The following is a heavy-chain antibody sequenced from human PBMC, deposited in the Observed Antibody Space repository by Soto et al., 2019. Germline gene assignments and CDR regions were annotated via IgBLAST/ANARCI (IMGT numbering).Heavy chain of an antibody. CDR1: GGSISSYY. V-gene: IGHV4-4*07. CDR2: IYTSGST. D-gene: IGHD6-19*01. J-gene: IGHJ4*02. CDR3: AILAVAGTADRQFDY. Sequence: QVQLQESGPGLVKPSETLSLTCTVSGGSISSYYWSWIRQPAGKGLEWIGRIYTSGSTNYNPSLKSRVTMSVDTSKNQFSLKLSSVTAADTAVYYCAILAVAGTADRQFDYWGQGTLVTVSS.